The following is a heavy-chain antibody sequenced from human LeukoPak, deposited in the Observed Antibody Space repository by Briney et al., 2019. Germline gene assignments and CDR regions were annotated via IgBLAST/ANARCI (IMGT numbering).Heavy chain of an antibody. CDR2: ISGSSNYI. CDR3: ARGGGLGYCSSTSCYVYFDY. J-gene: IGHJ4*02. D-gene: IGHD2-2*01. Sequence: GGSLRLSCAASGFTFSAYSINWVRQAPGKGLEWVSSISGSSNYIYYADSVKGRFTISRDNAKNSLYLQVDSLRAEDTALHYCARGGGLGYCSSTSCYVYFDYWGQGTLVTVSS. CDR1: GFTFSAYS. V-gene: IGHV3-21*06.